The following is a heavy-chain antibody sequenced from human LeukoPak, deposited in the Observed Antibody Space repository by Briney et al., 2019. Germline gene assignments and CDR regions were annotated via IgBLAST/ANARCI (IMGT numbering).Heavy chain of an antibody. V-gene: IGHV4-59*01. CDR2: IYYSGST. Sequence: SETLSLTCTVSGGSISSYYWSWIRQPPGKGLEWIGYIYYSGSTNYNPSLKSRVTISVDTSKNQFSLKLSSVTAADTAVYYCARGYGSSWYYYFDYWGQGILVTVSS. CDR1: GGSISSYY. D-gene: IGHD6-13*01. CDR3: ARGYGSSWYYYFDY. J-gene: IGHJ4*02.